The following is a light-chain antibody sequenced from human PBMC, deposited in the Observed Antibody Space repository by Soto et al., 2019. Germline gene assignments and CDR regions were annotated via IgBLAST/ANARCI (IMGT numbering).Light chain of an antibody. CDR1: SSDVGGYNY. CDR3: CSYGGSYV. V-gene: IGLV2-23*02. Sequence: QSVLTQPASVSGSPGQSITISCTGTSSDVGGYNYVSWYQQHPGKAPKLMIYDVSKRPSGVSNRFSGSKSGNTASLTISGLQAEDEADYYCCSYGGSYVFGTGTKVTVL. J-gene: IGLJ1*01. CDR2: DVS.